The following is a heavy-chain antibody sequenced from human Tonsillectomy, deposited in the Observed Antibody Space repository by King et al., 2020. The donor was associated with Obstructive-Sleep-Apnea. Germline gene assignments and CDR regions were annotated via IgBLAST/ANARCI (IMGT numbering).Heavy chain of an antibody. Sequence: VQLVESGAEVKKPGESLKIFCKGFGYTFTNYWIAWVRQMPGKGLEWMGIIYPGDSDTRYSPSFQGQVTVSADKSTSTAYLQWSSLKASDTAMYYCARLEDRRATHNFDYWGQGTLVTVSS. CDR2: IYPGDSDT. CDR1: GYTFTNYW. V-gene: IGHV5-51*01. CDR3: ARLEDRRATHNFDY. D-gene: IGHD3-22*01. J-gene: IGHJ4*02.